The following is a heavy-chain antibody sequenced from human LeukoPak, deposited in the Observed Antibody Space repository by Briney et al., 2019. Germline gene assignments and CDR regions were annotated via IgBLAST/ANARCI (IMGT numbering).Heavy chain of an antibody. Sequence: GGSLRLSCAASGFTFSNYAMHWVRQAPGKGLEWVAVISYDGSKKDYAGSEKGRFTISRVNSKNTLYLQMNSLRAEDTAIYYCARGAHKRDDYGGFFDYWGQGTLVTVSS. CDR2: ISYDGSKK. J-gene: IGHJ4*02. CDR3: ARGAHKRDDYGGFFDY. CDR1: GFTFSNYA. V-gene: IGHV3-30*04. D-gene: IGHD4-23*01.